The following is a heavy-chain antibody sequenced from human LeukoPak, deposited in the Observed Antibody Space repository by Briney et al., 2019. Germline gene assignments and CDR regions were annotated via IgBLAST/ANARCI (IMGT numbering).Heavy chain of an antibody. Sequence: GGSLRLSCAASGFTFDDYAMHWVRQAPGKGLEWVSLISWDGGSTHYADSVKGRFTTSRDNSKNSLYLQMNSLRAEDTALYYCAKDSDCSSTSCYGGYFDYWGQGTLVTVSS. CDR2: ISWDGGST. D-gene: IGHD2-2*01. J-gene: IGHJ4*02. CDR1: GFTFDDYA. V-gene: IGHV3-43D*03. CDR3: AKDSDCSSTSCYGGYFDY.